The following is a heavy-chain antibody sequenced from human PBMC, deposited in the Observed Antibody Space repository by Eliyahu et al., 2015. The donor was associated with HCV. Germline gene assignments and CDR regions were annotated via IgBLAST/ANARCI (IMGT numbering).Heavy chain of an antibody. J-gene: IGHJ5*01. CDR3: VRGGAARFDS. D-gene: IGHD6-25*01. V-gene: IGHV3-11*01. Sequence: GKGLECVSVISSRGSTISYADSVKGRFTISRDNAKNSLYLQMNSLRAEDTAVYYCVRGGAARFDSWGQGTLVTVSS. CDR2: ISSRGSTI.